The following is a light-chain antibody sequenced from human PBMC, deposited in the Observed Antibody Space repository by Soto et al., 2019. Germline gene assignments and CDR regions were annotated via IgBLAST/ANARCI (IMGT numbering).Light chain of an antibody. CDR3: RSYAGSNTVV. J-gene: IGLJ2*01. V-gene: IGLV2-8*01. Sequence: QSALTQPPSASGSPGQSVTISCTGTSSDVGGYNYVSWYQQHPGKAPKLMIYEVTKRPSGVPDRFSGSKSGNTASLTVSGLHAEDEADYYCRSYAGSNTVVFGGGTKLTVL. CDR1: SSDVGGYNY. CDR2: EVT.